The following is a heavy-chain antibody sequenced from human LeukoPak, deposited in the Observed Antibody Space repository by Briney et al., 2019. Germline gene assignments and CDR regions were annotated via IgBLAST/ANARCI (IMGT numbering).Heavy chain of an antibody. Sequence: ASVKVSCKASGYTFTGYYMHWVRQAPGQGPEWMGWINPNSGGTNYAQKFQGRVTMTRDTSISTAYMELSRLRSDDTAVYYCARDLPWTNQLIAVAGKNWFDPWGQGTLVTVSS. CDR1: GYTFTGYY. CDR3: ARDLPWTNQLIAVAGKNWFDP. J-gene: IGHJ5*02. V-gene: IGHV1-2*02. CDR2: INPNSGGT. D-gene: IGHD6-19*01.